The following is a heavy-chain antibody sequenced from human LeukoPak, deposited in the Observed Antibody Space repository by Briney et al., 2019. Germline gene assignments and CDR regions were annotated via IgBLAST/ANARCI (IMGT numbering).Heavy chain of an antibody. D-gene: IGHD3-16*01. V-gene: IGHV4-30-2*01. Sequence: KPSETLSLTCAVSGGSISSGGYSWSWIRQPPGKGLEWIGYTYHSGSTYYNPSLKSRVTISVDRPKSQISLQLTSVTATDTAVYYCARQDDEFAYFDYWGQGTQVTVSS. J-gene: IGHJ4*02. CDR3: ARQDDEFAYFDY. CDR2: TYHSGST. CDR1: GGSISSGGYS.